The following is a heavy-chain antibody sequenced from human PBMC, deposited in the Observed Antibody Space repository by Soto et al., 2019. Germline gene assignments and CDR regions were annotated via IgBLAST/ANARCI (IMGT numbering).Heavy chain of an antibody. CDR1: GYSFPSYW. J-gene: IGHJ6*02. V-gene: IGHV5-10-1*01. CDR3: ARQPMVPSDYGMDV. CDR2: IDPSDSYT. D-gene: IGHD3-10*01. Sequence: GESLKISCKGSGYSFPSYWISWVRQMPGKGLEWMGRIDPSDSYTNYSPSFQGHVTISADKSISTAYLQWSSLKASDTAMYYCARQPMVPSDYGMDVWGQGTTVTVSS.